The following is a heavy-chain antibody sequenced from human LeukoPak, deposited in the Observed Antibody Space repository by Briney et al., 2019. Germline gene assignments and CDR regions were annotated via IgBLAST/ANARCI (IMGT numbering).Heavy chain of an antibody. J-gene: IGHJ4*02. CDR3: ERSRNLFDY. Sequence: ASVKVSCKGSGYTFTSYYIHWVRQAPGQGLEWVGTVNPSGGSTTYSQKFQGRLTMTRDTPTSTVYMELSSLRSDDTAMYYCERSRNLFDYWGQGTLVTVSS. CDR2: VNPSGGST. V-gene: IGHV1-46*01. CDR1: GYTFTSYY. D-gene: IGHD2/OR15-2a*01.